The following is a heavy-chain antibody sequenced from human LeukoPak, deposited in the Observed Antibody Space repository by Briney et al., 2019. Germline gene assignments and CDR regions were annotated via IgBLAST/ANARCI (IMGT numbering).Heavy chain of an antibody. V-gene: IGHV3-30-3*01. J-gene: IGHJ4*02. D-gene: IGHD3-16*01. Sequence: GGSLSLSFAASGFTFSSYAMHWVRQAPGKGLEWVAVISYDGSNKYYADSVKGRFTISRDNSKNTLYLQMNSLRAEDTAVYYCARDASPWGPHSTFDYWGQGTLVTVSS. CDR3: ARDASPWGPHSTFDY. CDR1: GFTFSSYA. CDR2: ISYDGSNK.